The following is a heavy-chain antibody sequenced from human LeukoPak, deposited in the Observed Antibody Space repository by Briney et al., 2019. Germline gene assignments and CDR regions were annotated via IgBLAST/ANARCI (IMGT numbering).Heavy chain of an antibody. D-gene: IGHD6-13*01. J-gene: IGHJ6*02. CDR2: IKQDGSEK. CDR1: VFILSRYW. CDR3: ARPSSSRPSYYYYYSMDV. Sequence: GGTLRLSCAASVFILSRYWMSWVRQAPGKGWEGVANIKQDGSEKYYVDSVKGRFTISRDNAKNSLYLQMNSLRAEDTAVYYCARPSSSRPSYYYYYSMDVWGQGTTVTVSS. V-gene: IGHV3-7*01.